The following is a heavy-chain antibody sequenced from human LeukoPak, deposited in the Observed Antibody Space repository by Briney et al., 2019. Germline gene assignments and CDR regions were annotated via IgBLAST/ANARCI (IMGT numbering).Heavy chain of an antibody. J-gene: IGHJ5*01. CDR3: AKEVFGEYYDGFDS. V-gene: IGHV3-23*01. CDR1: GFTFSSYA. CDR2: IGVNGVTT. Sequence: GGSLRLSCAASGFTFSSYAMSWVRQAPGEGLEWVSRIGVNGVTTYYADSVKGRFTISRDNSRNTLFLHMNSLRAEDTAVYYCAKEVFGEYYDGFDSWGQGTLVTVSS. D-gene: IGHD3-10*02.